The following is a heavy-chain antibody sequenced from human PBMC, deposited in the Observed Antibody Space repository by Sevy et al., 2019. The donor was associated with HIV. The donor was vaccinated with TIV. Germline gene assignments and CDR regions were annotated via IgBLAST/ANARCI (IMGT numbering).Heavy chain of an antibody. CDR3: ARLNGFEPYSYYALDV. V-gene: IGHV5-51*01. J-gene: IGHJ6*02. Sequence: GESLKISCEGSGYSFTHYWIAWVRQIPGKGLEWMGIFYPGDPAPTYSPSFQGRVTISADKSINIAYLQWSRLRASDTAIYYCARLNGFEPYSYYALDVWGQGTTVTVSS. CDR1: GYSFTHYW. CDR2: FYPGDPAP. D-gene: IGHD5-12*01.